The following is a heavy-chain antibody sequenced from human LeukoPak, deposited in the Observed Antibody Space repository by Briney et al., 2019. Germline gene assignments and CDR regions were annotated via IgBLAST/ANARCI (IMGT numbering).Heavy chain of an antibody. D-gene: IGHD5-12*01. CDR3: ARDGSGYAEKSADYFDY. J-gene: IGHJ4*02. CDR2: IYYSGST. Sequence: PSETLSLTCTVSGGSISSYYWSWIRQPPGKGLEWIGYIYYSGSTNYNPSLKSRVTISVDTSKNQFSLKLSSVTAADTAVYYCARDGSGYAEKSADYFDYWGQGALVTVSS. V-gene: IGHV4-59*01. CDR1: GGSISSYY.